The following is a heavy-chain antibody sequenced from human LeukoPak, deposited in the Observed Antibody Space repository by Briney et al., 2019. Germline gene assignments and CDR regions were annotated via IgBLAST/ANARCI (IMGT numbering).Heavy chain of an antibody. CDR3: ARRGIAVAGLDY. V-gene: IGHV1-46*01. CDR1: GYTFTSYY. J-gene: IGHJ4*02. CDR2: INPSGGST. Sequence: ASVKLSCKASGYTFTSYYMHWVRQAPGQGLEWMGIINPSGGSTSYAQKFQGRVTMTRDTSTSTVYMELSSLRSEDTAVYYCARRGIAVAGLDYWGQGTLVTVSS. D-gene: IGHD6-19*01.